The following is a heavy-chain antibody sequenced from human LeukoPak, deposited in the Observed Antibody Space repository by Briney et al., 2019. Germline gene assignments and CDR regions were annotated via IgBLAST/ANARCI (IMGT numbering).Heavy chain of an antibody. D-gene: IGHD3-3*01. J-gene: IGHJ4*02. CDR3: ARDLLEWYFDY. CDR2: ISSSSNTI. Sequence: PGGSLRLSCAASGFTFSSYSMNWVRQAPGKGLEWVSYISSSSNTIYYADSVKGRFTISRDNSKNTLYLQMNSLRAEDTAVYYCARDLLEWYFDYWGQGTLVTVSS. V-gene: IGHV3-48*01. CDR1: GFTFSSYS.